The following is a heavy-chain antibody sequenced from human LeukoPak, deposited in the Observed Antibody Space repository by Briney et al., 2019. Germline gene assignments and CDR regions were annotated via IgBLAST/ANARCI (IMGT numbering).Heavy chain of an antibody. Sequence: SETLSLTCTVSGGSISSYYWSWIRQPAGKRLEWIGRIYTSGSTNYNPSLKSRVTMSVDTSKNQFSLKLSSVTAADTAVYYCARVGDVRTLHYWYFDLWGRGTLVTVSS. CDR2: IYTSGST. D-gene: IGHD3-10*02. CDR1: GGSISSYY. V-gene: IGHV4-4*07. J-gene: IGHJ2*01. CDR3: ARVGDVRTLHYWYFDL.